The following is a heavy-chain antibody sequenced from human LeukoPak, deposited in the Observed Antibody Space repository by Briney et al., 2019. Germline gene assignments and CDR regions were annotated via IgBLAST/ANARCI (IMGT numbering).Heavy chain of an antibody. J-gene: IGHJ4*02. CDR3: ARGPYYFDSSGAFDY. Sequence: SETLSLTCTVSGGSISDYYWSWIRQPAGKGLEWIGRVYTGGSTNYKASLKSRVTMSFDTSRNQFSLKLTPVTAADTAVYYWARGPYYFDSSGAFDYWGQGTLVTVSS. CDR2: VYTGGST. D-gene: IGHD3-22*01. CDR1: GGSISDYY. V-gene: IGHV4-4*07.